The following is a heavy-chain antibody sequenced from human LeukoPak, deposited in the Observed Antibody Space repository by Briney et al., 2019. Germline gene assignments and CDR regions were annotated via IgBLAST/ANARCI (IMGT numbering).Heavy chain of an antibody. CDR2: IYHSGST. V-gene: IGHV4-38-2*02. J-gene: IGHJ4*02. CDR3: ARPHRRYCSSTSCPWDY. CDR1: GYSISSGYY. Sequence: SETLSLTCTVSGYSISSGYYWGWIRQPPGKGLEWIGSIYHSGSTNYNPSLKSRVTMSVDTSKNQFSLKLSSVTAADTAVYYCARPHRRYCSSTSCPWDYWGQGTLVTVSS. D-gene: IGHD2-2*01.